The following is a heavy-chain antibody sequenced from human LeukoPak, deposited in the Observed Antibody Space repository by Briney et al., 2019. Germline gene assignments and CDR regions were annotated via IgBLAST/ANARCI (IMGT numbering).Heavy chain of an antibody. CDR2: IYYSGST. D-gene: IGHD4-23*01. J-gene: IGHJ4*02. V-gene: IGHV4-31*03. CDR1: GGSISSGGYY. Sequence: PSQTLSLTCTVSGGSISSGGYYWSWIRQHPGKGLEWIGYIYYSGSTYYNPSLKSRVTISVDTSKNQFSLKLSPVTAADTAVYYCARISGGNDARAADYWGQGTLVTVSS. CDR3: ARISGGNDARAADY.